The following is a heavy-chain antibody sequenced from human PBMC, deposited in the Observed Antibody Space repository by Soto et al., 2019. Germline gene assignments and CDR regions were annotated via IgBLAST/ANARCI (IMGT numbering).Heavy chain of an antibody. D-gene: IGHD2-15*01. Sequence: GGSLRLSCSASGFIFSESTIYWVRQVPGKGLEAISAVSTSGRSTYYADSVKDRFTISRDNSKNTLFPQMGSLRPEDTAIYYCVKQAHGLDGVAFDYWGQGTQVTVSS. CDR2: VSTSGRST. CDR3: VKQAHGLDGVAFDY. V-gene: IGHV3-64D*06. J-gene: IGHJ4*02. CDR1: GFIFSEST.